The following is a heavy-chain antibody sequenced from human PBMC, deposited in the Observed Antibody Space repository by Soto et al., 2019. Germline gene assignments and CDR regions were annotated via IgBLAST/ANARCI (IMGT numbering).Heavy chain of an antibody. J-gene: IGHJ6*02. Sequence: QVQLQESGPGLVKPSETLSLTCTVSGDSISRYSWSWIRLSPGKGLEWIGYIYYSGEPNYNPSVKSRVTISVDRTKNQFSLKLSSVTAADTAVYYCARDQGGAFLKMSSMNVWSQGTTVTVSS. CDR1: GDSISRYS. D-gene: IGHD3-10*01. CDR3: ARDQGGAFLKMSSMNV. V-gene: IGHV4-59*01. CDR2: IYYSGEP.